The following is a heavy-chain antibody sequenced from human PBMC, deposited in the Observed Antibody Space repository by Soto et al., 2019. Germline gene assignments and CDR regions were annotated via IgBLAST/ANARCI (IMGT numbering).Heavy chain of an antibody. CDR3: ARHASSWYSCVVDYYYGMDV. J-gene: IGHJ6*02. V-gene: IGHV4-39*01. D-gene: IGHD6-13*01. CDR1: GGSISSSSYY. CDR2: IYYSGST. Sequence: SETLSLTCTVSGGSISSSSYYWGWIRQPPGKGLVWIGSIYYSGSTYYNPSLKSRVTISVDTSKNQFSLKLSSVTAADTAVYYCARHASSWYSCVVDYYYGMDVWGQGTTVTVSS.